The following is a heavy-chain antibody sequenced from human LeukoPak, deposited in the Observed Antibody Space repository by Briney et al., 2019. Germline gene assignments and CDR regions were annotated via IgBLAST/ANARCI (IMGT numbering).Heavy chain of an antibody. Sequence: PSETLSLTCTVSGGSISSYYWSWIRQPPGKGLEWIGYIYYSGSTNYNPSLKSRVTISVDTSKNQFSLKLSSVTAADTAVYYCAQNYYDSSGPVKIWGQGTMVTVSS. CDR1: GGSISSYY. J-gene: IGHJ3*02. CDR2: IYYSGST. D-gene: IGHD3-22*01. V-gene: IGHV4-59*12. CDR3: AQNYYDSSGPVKI.